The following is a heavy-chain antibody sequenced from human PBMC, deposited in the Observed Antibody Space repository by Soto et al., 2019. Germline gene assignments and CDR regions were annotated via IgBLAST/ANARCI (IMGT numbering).Heavy chain of an antibody. D-gene: IGHD2-2*01. V-gene: IGHV1-8*01. J-gene: IGHJ6*03. CDR1: GYTFTSYD. Sequence: ASVKVSCKASGYTFTSYDINWVRQATGQGLEWMGWMNPNSGNTGYAQKFQGRVTMTRNTSISTAYMELSSLRSEDTVVYYCARDFVVVQAAMGADYYYYLDVWGKGTTVTVSS. CDR3: ARDFVVVQAAMGADYYYYLDV. CDR2: MNPNSGNT.